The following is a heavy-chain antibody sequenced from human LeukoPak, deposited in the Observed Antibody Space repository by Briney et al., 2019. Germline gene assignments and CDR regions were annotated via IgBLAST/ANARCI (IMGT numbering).Heavy chain of an antibody. CDR1: GGSISSGSYY. V-gene: IGHV4-61*02. Sequence: PSETLSLTCTVSGGSISSGSYYWSWIRQPAGKGLEWIGRIYTSGSTNYNPSLKSRVTISVDTSKNQFSLKLSSVTAADTAVYYCARVPYYYDSSGYYDASDIWGQGTMVTVSS. D-gene: IGHD3-22*01. CDR2: IYTSGST. J-gene: IGHJ3*02. CDR3: ARVPYYYDSSGYYDASDI.